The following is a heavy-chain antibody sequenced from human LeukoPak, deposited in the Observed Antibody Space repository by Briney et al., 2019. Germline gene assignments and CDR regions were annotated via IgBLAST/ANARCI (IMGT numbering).Heavy chain of an antibody. J-gene: IGHJ3*02. CDR2: ISGSGGST. CDR3: ANNPMVRGIIDAFNI. CDR1: GFTFSSYA. D-gene: IGHD3-10*01. Sequence: PGGSLRLSCAASGFTFSSYAMSWVRQAPGKGLEWVSAISGSGGSTYYADSVKGRFTISRDNSKNTLYLQMNSLRAEDTAVYFCANNPMVRGIIDAFNIWGQGTRVTVSS. V-gene: IGHV3-23*01.